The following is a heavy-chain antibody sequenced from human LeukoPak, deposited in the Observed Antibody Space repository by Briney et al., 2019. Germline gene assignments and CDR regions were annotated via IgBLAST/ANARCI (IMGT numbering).Heavy chain of an antibody. CDR2: ISSSGSTI. CDR1: GFTFSSYA. Sequence: GGSLRLSCAASGFTFSSYAMSWIRQAPGKGLEWVSYISSSGSTIYYADSVKGRFTISRDNAKNSLYLQMNSLRAEDTAVYYCASTQVVAAQAPYYYYGMDVWGQGTTVTVSS. CDR3: ASTQVVAAQAPYYYYGMDV. J-gene: IGHJ6*02. V-gene: IGHV3-11*01. D-gene: IGHD2-15*01.